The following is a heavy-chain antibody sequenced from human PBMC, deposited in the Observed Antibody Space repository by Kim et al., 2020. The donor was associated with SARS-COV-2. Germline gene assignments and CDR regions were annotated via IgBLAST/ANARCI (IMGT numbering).Heavy chain of an antibody. Sequence: SETLSLTCTVSGGSISSGGYYWSWKRQRPGQGLEWIGYIYYSGSTYYNPSLKSRVTISVDTTQNQFSLKLSSVTAADTAVYYSARAHRWGLIAALGDVD. D-gene: IGHD6-13*01. CDR3: ARAHRWGLIAALGDVD. CDR1: GGSISSGGYY. CDR2: IYYSGST. V-gene: IGHV4-31*03. J-gene: IGHJ4*01.